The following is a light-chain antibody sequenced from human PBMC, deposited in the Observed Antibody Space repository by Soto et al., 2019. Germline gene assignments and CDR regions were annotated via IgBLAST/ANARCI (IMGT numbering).Light chain of an antibody. CDR3: SSYTSSSIL. V-gene: IGLV2-14*01. J-gene: IGLJ1*01. CDR1: SSDVGGYNY. CDR2: EVS. Sequence: QSVLTQPASVSGSPGQSITISCTGTSSDVGGYNYVSWYQQHPGKAPKLMIYEVSNRPSGVSNRFSGSKSGNTASLTISGLQAEDGADYYCSSYTSSSILFGTGTKLTVL.